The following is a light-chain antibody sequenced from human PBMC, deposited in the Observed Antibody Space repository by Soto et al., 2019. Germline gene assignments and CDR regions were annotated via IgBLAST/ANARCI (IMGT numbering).Light chain of an antibody. Sequence: QSALTQPPSASGSPGQSVTISCTGTSSDIGGYNYVSWYQQHPGKAPKLIIYEVSERPSGVPDRFSGSKSGSTASLTVSGLPAEDEADYYCSSYAGSNNLVFGGGTKLTVL. CDR2: EVS. J-gene: IGLJ3*02. V-gene: IGLV2-8*01. CDR1: SSDIGGYNY. CDR3: SSYAGSNNLV.